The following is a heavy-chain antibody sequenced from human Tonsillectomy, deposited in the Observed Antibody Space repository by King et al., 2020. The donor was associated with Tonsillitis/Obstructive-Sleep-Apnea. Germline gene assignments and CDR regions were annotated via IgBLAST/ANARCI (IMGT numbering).Heavy chain of an antibody. D-gene: IGHD2-2*01. Sequence: VQLVESGGGLVQPGGSLRLSCAASGFTFSSYAMSWVRQAPGKGLEWVSVISGSGGSTYYADSVKGRFTISRDNSKNKLYLQMNSRTAEDTAVYYCAKGPSPRTTYYGMDVWGQGTTVTVSS. V-gene: IGHV3-23*04. CDR2: ISGSGGST. J-gene: IGHJ6*02. CDR3: AKGPSPRTTYYGMDV. CDR1: GFTFSSYA.